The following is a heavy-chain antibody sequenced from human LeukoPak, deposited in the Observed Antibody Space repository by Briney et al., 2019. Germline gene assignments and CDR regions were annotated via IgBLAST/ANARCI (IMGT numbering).Heavy chain of an antibody. CDR2: IYYSGST. Sequence: SQTLSLTCTVSGGSISSGDYYRSWIRQPPGKGLEWIGYIYYSGSTYYNPSLKSRVTISVDTSKNQFSLKLSSVTAADTAVYYCAREVGSSSGGITNDYWGQGTLVTVSS. D-gene: IGHD6-6*01. J-gene: IGHJ4*02. V-gene: IGHV4-30-4*08. CDR3: AREVGSSSGGITNDY. CDR1: GGSISSGDYY.